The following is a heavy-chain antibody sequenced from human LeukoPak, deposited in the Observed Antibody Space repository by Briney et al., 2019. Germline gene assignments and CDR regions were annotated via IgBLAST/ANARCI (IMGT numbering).Heavy chain of an antibody. CDR2: ISKSGDHT. D-gene: IGHD3-16*01. CDR1: GLTFNNYA. CDR3: ATSWGPDTSAFRWGRDGMDV. J-gene: IGHJ6*02. V-gene: IGHV3-23*01. Sequence: GGSLRLSCAVSGLTFNNYAMSWVRQAPGKGLEWVSAISKSGDHTYYAASAKGRFTIYRNNSKNTQYLQMNSLRAEDTAVYYCATSWGPDTSAFRWGRDGMDVWGQGTTVIVS.